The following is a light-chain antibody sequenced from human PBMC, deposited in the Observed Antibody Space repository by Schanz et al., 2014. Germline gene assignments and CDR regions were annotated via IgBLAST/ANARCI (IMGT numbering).Light chain of an antibody. V-gene: IGLV1-40*01. CDR1: SSNIGAGYD. CDR2: GNS. Sequence: QSVLTQPPSVSGAPGQRVTISCTGSSSNIGAGYDVHWYQQLPGTAPKLLIFGNSNRPSGVPDRFSASKSGTSASLAISGLQSEDEAHYYCAAWDDSLNGHVVFGGGTKLTVL. J-gene: IGLJ2*01. CDR3: AAWDDSLNGHVV.